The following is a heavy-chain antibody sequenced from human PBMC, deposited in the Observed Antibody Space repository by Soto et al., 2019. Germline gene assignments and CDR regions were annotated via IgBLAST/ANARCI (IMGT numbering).Heavy chain of an antibody. CDR3: VRDHSGLKDFDY. CDR2: INMDGGST. Sequence: GGSLRLSCAASGFALSSFDMDWVRQAPWKGLEWVSYINMDGGSTHYAESVKGRFTISRDNGRNSLSLQMDSLRVEDTAVYYCVRDHSGLKDFDYWGQGTLVTVSS. CDR1: GFALSSFD. D-gene: IGHD1-1*01. J-gene: IGHJ4*02. V-gene: IGHV3-48*03.